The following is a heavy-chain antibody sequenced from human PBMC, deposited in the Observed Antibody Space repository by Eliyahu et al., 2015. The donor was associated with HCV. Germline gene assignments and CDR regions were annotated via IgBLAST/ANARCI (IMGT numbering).Heavy chain of an antibody. D-gene: IGHD2-15*01. CDR2: FSGGGDNT. V-gene: IGHV3-23*01. CDR1: GFTFSNTVP. CDR3: AQGRGSSAYSAIAY. J-gene: IGHJ4*02. Sequence: EVQLLESGGGLVQPGGSLRLSCAASGFTFSNTVPLGWVRQAPGKGLEGVSSFSGGGDNTYYADSVKGRFTISRDKSKNTLYLQMNSLRAEDTAVYYCAQGRGSSAYSAIAYWGQGTQVTVSS.